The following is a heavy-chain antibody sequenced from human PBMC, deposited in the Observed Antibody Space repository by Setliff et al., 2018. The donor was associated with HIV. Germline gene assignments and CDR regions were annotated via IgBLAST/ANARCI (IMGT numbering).Heavy chain of an antibody. V-gene: IGHV4-39*02. CDR2: VHYTGSS. D-gene: IGHD3-9*01. CDR3: AMTLGLFDWGYMDV. J-gene: IGHJ6*03. CDR1: GVAISGSTYY. Sequence: PSETLSLTWAATGVAISGSTYYWAWIRQSPGRGLQWIGSVHYTGSSYRNPSLKSRLTISIDTSRNHFSLNLTTVTAADTAVYYCAMTLGLFDWGYMDVWGKGTMVTVSS.